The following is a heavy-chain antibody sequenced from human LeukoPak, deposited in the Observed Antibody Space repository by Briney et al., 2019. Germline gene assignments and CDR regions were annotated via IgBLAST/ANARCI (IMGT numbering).Heavy chain of an antibody. D-gene: IGHD3-22*01. J-gene: IGHJ4*02. V-gene: IGHV3-48*03. Sequence: GGSLGLSCAASGFTFSSYEMIWVRQAPGKGLEWVSYISSSGSTIYYTDSVKGRFTISRDNSKNAVYVQMNSLRAEDTAVYYCARVDGYSSGYRPFDYWGQGTLVTVSS. CDR2: ISSSGSTI. CDR1: GFTFSSYE. CDR3: ARVDGYSSGYRPFDY.